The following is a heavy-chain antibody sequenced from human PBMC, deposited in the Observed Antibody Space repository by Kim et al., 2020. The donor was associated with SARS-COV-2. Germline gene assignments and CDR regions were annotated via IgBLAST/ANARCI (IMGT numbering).Heavy chain of an antibody. CDR2: IRSKAYGGTT. D-gene: IGHD5-12*01. CDR1: GFTFGDYA. V-gene: IGHV3-49*04. CDR3: TRAHNIGRLAYYYYYSMDV. Sequence: GGSLRLSCTASGFTFGDYAMSWVRQAPGKVLEWVGFIRSKAYGGTTEYAASVKGRFTILGDDSKSIAYLQMNSLKTEDTAVYYCTRAHNIGRLAYYYYYSMDVWGRGTTVTVSS. J-gene: IGHJ6*03.